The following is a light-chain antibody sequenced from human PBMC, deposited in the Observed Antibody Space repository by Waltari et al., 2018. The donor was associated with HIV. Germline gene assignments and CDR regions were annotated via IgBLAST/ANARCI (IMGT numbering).Light chain of an antibody. CDR3: SSYTSGSTRV. CDR1: SSDVGGYNY. V-gene: IGLV2-14*03. Sequence: QSALTQPASVAGSLGQSITIPCTGTSSDVGGYNYDSWYQRHNSGKAPRPIIFEVSSRPSGVSNRFSGSKSGVTASLTISGLQADDEADYYCSSYTSGSTRVFGGGTKLTVL. J-gene: IGLJ3*02. CDR2: EVS.